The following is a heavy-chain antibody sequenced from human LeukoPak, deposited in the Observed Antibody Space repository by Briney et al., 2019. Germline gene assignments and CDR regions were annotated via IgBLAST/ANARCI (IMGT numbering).Heavy chain of an antibody. CDR1: GGSISSGGYH. CDR2: IYYSGTT. CDR3: ARVYCSGGSCCVDY. J-gene: IGHJ4*02. V-gene: IGHV4-31*03. D-gene: IGHD2-15*01. Sequence: SQTLSLTCTVSGGSISSGGYHWSWIRQHPGKGLEWIGHIYYSGTTYYNPSLKRRVTISIDTSKKQFSLKLSSVTAADTAVYYCARVYCSGGSCCVDYWGQGTLVTVSS.